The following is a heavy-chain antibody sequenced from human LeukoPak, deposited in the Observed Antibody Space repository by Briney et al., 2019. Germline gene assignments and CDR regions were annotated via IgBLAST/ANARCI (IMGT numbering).Heavy chain of an antibody. J-gene: IGHJ4*02. CDR3: AKDSHPTYYYDSSGYSVGYFDY. Sequence: GGSLRLSCAASGFTFSSYGMHWVRQAPGKGLEWVAVISYDGSNKYYADSVKGRFTIPRDNSKNTLYLQMNSLRAEDTAVYYCAKDSHPTYYYDSSGYSVGYFDYWGQGTLVTVSS. D-gene: IGHD3-22*01. V-gene: IGHV3-30*18. CDR2: ISYDGSNK. CDR1: GFTFSSYG.